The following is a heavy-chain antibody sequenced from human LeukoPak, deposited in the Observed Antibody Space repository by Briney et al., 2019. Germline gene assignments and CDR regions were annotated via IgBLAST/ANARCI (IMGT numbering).Heavy chain of an antibody. Sequence: SETLSLTCTVSGGSISSYYWSWIRQPPGKGLEWIGYIYYSGSTNYNPCLKSRVTISVDTSKNQFSLKLRSVTAADTAVYYCARYYDSSGSFDYWGQGILVTVSS. V-gene: IGHV4-59*08. CDR2: IYYSGST. CDR3: ARYYDSSGSFDY. CDR1: GGSISSYY. D-gene: IGHD3-22*01. J-gene: IGHJ4*02.